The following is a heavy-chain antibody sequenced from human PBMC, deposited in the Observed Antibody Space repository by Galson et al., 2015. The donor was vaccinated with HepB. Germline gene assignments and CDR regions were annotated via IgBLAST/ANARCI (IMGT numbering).Heavy chain of an antibody. V-gene: IGHV1-69*04. D-gene: IGHD6-19*01. Sequence: SVKVSCKASGGTFSSYAISWVRQAPGQGLEWMGRIIPILGIANYAQKFQGRVTITADKSTSTAYMELSSLRSEDTAVYYCARGSSGWYRGPLGGFDPWGQGTLVTVSS. CDR2: IIPILGIA. J-gene: IGHJ5*02. CDR3: ARGSSGWYRGPLGGFDP. CDR1: GGTFSSYA.